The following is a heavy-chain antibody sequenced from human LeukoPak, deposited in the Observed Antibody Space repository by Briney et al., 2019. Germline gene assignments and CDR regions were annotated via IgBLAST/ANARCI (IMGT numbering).Heavy chain of an antibody. Sequence: ASVKVSCKASSYTFTSYGISWVRQAPGQGLEWMGWISAYNGNTNYAQKLQGRVTMTTDTSTSTAYMELRSLRSDDTAVYYCANSGYDSSGLWYFDYWGQGTLVTVSS. CDR3: ANSGYDSSGLWYFDY. J-gene: IGHJ4*02. D-gene: IGHD3-22*01. V-gene: IGHV1-18*01. CDR2: ISAYNGNT. CDR1: SYTFTSYG.